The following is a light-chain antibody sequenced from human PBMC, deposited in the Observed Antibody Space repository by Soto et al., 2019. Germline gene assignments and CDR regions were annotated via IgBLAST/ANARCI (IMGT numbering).Light chain of an antibody. Sequence: IVLTQSPGTLSLSPGERATLSCRASQSVSSTYLAWYQQKPGQAPRLLIYGASSRATGIPDRFSGSGSGTDLTLTINRLEPEDFAVYYCQQYGSSPPYTFGQGTKLEIK. CDR3: QQYGSSPPYT. CDR1: QSVSSTY. J-gene: IGKJ2*01. V-gene: IGKV3-20*01. CDR2: GAS.